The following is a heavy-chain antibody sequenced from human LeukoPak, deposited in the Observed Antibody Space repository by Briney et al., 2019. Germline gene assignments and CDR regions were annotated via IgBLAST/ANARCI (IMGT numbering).Heavy chain of an antibody. CDR1: GYTFTSYG. Sequence: ASVKVSCKASGYTFTSYGISWVRHAPGQGLEWMGWISAYNGNTNYAQKLQGRVTMTTDTSTSTAYMELRSLRSDDTAVYYCARVRYCSSTSCYFFDYWGQGTLVTVSS. V-gene: IGHV1-18*01. J-gene: IGHJ4*02. CDR3: ARVRYCSSTSCYFFDY. D-gene: IGHD2-2*01. CDR2: ISAYNGNT.